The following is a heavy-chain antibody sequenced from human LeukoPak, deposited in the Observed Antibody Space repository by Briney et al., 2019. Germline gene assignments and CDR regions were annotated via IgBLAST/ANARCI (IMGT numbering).Heavy chain of an antibody. Sequence: PSETLSLACAVSGYSISSGYYWGWIRQPPGKGLEWIGSIYHSGSTYYNPSLKSRVTISVDTSKNQLSLKLSSVTAVDTAVYYCARHGIECSSTNCYWATVRYWGQGTLVTVSS. CDR3: ARHGIECSSTNCYWATVRY. CDR1: GYSISSGYY. V-gene: IGHV4-38-2*01. J-gene: IGHJ4*02. CDR2: IYHSGST. D-gene: IGHD2-2*01.